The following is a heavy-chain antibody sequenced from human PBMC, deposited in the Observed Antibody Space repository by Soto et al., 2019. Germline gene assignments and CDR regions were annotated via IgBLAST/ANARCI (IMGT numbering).Heavy chain of an antibody. D-gene: IGHD3-3*01. CDR1: GDSVSSNSAA. CDR2: TYYRSKWYN. CDR3: AREPYYDFWSGYYSFDY. Sequence: SQPLSLTCAISGDSVSSNSAAWNWIRQSPSRGLEWLGRTYYRSKWYNDYAVSVKSRITINPDTSKNQFSLQLNSVTPDDTAVYYCAREPYYDFWSGYYSFDYWGQGTLVTVSS. V-gene: IGHV6-1*01. J-gene: IGHJ4*02.